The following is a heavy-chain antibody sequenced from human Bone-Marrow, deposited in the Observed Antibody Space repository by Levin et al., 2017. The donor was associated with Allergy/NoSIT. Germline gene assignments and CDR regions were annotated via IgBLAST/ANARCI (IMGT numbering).Heavy chain of an antibody. Sequence: SETLSLTCAVSGGSISRSGSYWNWIRQSPGTGLEWIGSIYYTGTISYNPSLQSRLTISIDMSRNHFSLQLRSVTAADTAVYYCARRRETYYGSGSYSDWFDPWGQGTLVTVSS. CDR2: IYYTGTI. CDR1: GGSISRSGSY. V-gene: IGHV4-39*02. J-gene: IGHJ5*02. D-gene: IGHD3-10*01. CDR3: ARRRETYYGSGSYSDWFDP.